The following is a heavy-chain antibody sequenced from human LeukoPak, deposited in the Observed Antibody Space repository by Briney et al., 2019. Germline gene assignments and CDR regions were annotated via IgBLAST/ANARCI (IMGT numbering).Heavy chain of an antibody. CDR3: ARDKGYSSGWPLKNYYYYGMDV. V-gene: IGHV4-31*03. CDR1: GGSISSGGYY. J-gene: IGHJ6*02. Sequence: PSETLSLTCTVSGGSISSGGYYWSWIRQHPGTGLEWIGYIYYSGSTYYNPSLKSRVTISVDTSKNQFSLKLSSVTAADTAVYYCARDKGYSSGWPLKNYYYYGMDVWGQGTTVTVSS. CDR2: IYYSGST. D-gene: IGHD6-19*01.